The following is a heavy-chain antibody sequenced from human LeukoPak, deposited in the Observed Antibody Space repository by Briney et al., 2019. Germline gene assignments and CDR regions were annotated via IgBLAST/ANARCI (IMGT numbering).Heavy chain of an antibody. CDR2: INESGST. CDR1: SGPFDHYY. V-gene: IGHV4-34*01. CDR3: ASRIGRYNYYFGMDV. D-gene: IGHD1-26*01. J-gene: IGHJ6*02. Sequence: SETLSLTCTVHSGPFDHYYWTWIRQSPGMGLEWIGEINESGSTNYDPSLQSRVTISVDTSKNHLFLKMTSVTAADTAVYYCASRIGRYNYYFGMDVWGQGTTVTVSS.